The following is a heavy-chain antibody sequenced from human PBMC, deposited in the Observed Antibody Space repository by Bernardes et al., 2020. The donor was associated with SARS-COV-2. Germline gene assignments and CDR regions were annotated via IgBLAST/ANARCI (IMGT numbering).Heavy chain of an antibody. CDR3: ATGGDGKTAPGMDV. CDR2: INPDASST. V-gene: IGHV3-74*01. CDR1: GFTFSRYW. D-gene: IGHD3-16*01. Sequence: GGSLRLSRAASGFTFSRYWMHWGRQVPGKGLVWVSRINPDASSTDYADSVKGRFTISRDNARNTVYLQMNSLRTEDTGVFYCATGGDGKTAPGMDVWGQGTTVTVSS. J-gene: IGHJ6*02.